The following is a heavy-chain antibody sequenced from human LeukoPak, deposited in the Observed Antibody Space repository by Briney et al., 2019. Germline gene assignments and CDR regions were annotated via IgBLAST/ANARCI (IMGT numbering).Heavy chain of an antibody. V-gene: IGHV3-21*01. CDR2: ISSWNYFI. CDR1: GFTFNTYS. J-gene: IGHJ4*02. Sequence: PGGSLRLSCAASGFTFNTYSMNWVRQAPGKGLEWVSSISSWNYFIYYADSVKGRFTISRDNAKNEVYLQMNSLRAEDTAVYYCARDLEVGRGYSYGYGYWGQGTLVTVSS. D-gene: IGHD5-18*01. CDR3: ARDLEVGRGYSYGYGY.